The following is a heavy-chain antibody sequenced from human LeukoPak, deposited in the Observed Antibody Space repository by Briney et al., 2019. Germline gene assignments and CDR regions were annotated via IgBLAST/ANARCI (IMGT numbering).Heavy chain of an antibody. CDR3: ARVAVTVTPIVVVIYLVDY. CDR2: IIKSGSHI. V-gene: IGHV3-21*01. Sequence: GGSLRLSCAASGFTFSDYSMNWVRQAPGKGLEWVSAIIKSGSHIYYADSVKGRFTISRDNAKNSLYLQMNSLRAEDTAVYYCARVAVTVTPIVVVIYLVDYWGQGTLVTVSS. CDR1: GFTFSDYS. J-gene: IGHJ4*02. D-gene: IGHD3-22*01.